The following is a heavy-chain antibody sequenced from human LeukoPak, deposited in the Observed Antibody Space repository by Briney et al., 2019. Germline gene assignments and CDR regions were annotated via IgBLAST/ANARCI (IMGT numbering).Heavy chain of an antibody. CDR3: ARRQTDCEVNWFDP. Sequence: PSETLSLTCAVYGGSFSGYYWSWIRQPPGKGLEWIGEINHSGSTNYNPSLKSRVTISVDTSKNQFSLKLSSVTAADTAVYYCARRQTDCEVNWFDPWGQGTLVTVSS. J-gene: IGHJ5*02. V-gene: IGHV4-34*01. CDR2: INHSGST. CDR1: GGSFSGYY. D-gene: IGHD2-21*02.